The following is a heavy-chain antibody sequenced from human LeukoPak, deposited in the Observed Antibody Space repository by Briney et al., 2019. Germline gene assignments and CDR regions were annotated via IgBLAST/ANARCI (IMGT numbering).Heavy chain of an antibody. CDR2: ISGSGGCT. Sequence: GGSLRLSCAASGFTSSSYAMSWVRQAPGKGLEWVSAISGSGGCTYYADSVKGRFTISRDNSKNTLYLQMNSLRAEDTAVYYCANANLGIYLNSWGQGTLVTVSS. V-gene: IGHV3-23*01. CDR3: ANANLGIYLNS. CDR1: GFTSSSYA. J-gene: IGHJ4*02. D-gene: IGHD3-16*01.